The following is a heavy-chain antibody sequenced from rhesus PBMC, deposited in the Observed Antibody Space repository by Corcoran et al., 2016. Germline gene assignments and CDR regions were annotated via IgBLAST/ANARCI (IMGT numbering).Heavy chain of an antibody. V-gene: IGHV3-115*02. Sequence: EVQLAESGGGLVQPGGSLILSCAASGFTFSGYELRCVRQAPGKGRESVSVIGGESSYTHDADSVKGRFTISRDNAKNSLSLQMNSLRAEDTAGYYCARHRYFDYWGQGVLVTVSS. CDR2: IGGESSYT. CDR1: GFTFSGYE. CDR3: ARHRYFDY. J-gene: IGHJ4*01.